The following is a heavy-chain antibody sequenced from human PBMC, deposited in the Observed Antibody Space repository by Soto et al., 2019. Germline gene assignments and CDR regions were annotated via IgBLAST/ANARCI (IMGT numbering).Heavy chain of an antibody. CDR2: VNPNSGNT. V-gene: IGHV1-8*01. J-gene: IGHJ6*02. CDR1: GYTFTNYD. Sequence: QVQLVQSGAEVKKPGASVKVSCKASGYTFTNYDINWVRRATGQGLEWMGWVNPNSGNTGNAQKFQGRLTMTRNTAISTAYMELSSLTSEDTAVYYCVRGKDCYYGMDVWGQGTTVTVSS. CDR3: VRGKDCYYGMDV.